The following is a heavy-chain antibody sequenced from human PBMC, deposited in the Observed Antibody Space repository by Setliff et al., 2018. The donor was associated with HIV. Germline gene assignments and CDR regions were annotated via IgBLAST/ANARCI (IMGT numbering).Heavy chain of an antibody. Sequence: NPSETLSLTCLVFSYSITNGNYWAWIRQSPGRGLEWIGSIYSTGHTYYNPSHKSRLTMSVDTAKNRFSLKLISVTAADTAVYYCARDRALRFSKSPSFNYFDVWGQGALVTV. D-gene: IGHD3-10*01. J-gene: IGHJ4*02. CDR2: IYSTGHT. CDR3: ARDRALRFSKSPSFNYFDV. CDR1: SYSITNGNY. V-gene: IGHV4-38-2*02.